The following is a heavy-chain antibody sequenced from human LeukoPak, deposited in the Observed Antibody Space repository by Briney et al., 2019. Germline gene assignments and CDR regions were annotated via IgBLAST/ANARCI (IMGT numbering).Heavy chain of an antibody. CDR1: GFTFSSYA. CDR3: AKSYRRNYYDSSGYSSHFDY. J-gene: IGHJ4*02. D-gene: IGHD3-22*01. CDR2: ISGSGGST. Sequence: PGGSLRLSCAASGFTFSSYAMSWVRHAPGKGLEWVSAISGSGGSTYYADSVKGRFTISRDNSKNTLYLQMNSLRAEDTAVYYCAKSYRRNYYDSSGYSSHFDYWGQGTLIAVSS. V-gene: IGHV3-23*01.